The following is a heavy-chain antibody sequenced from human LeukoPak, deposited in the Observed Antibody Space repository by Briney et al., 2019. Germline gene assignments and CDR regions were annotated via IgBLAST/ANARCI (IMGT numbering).Heavy chain of an antibody. V-gene: IGHV4-4*07. CDR3: ARDGFGYSYGYYFDY. CDR1: GGSISSYY. J-gene: IGHJ4*02. CDR2: IYTSGST. Sequence: SETLSLTRTVSGGSISSYYWSWIRQPAGKGLEWIGRIYTSGSTNYNPSLKSRVTMSVDTSKNQFSLKLSSVTAADTAVYYCARDGFGYSYGYYFDYWGQGTLVTVSS. D-gene: IGHD5-18*01.